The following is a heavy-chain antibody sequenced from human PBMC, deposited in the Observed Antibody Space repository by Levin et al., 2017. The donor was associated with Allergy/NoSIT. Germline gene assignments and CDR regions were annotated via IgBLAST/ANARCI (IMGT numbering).Heavy chain of an antibody. V-gene: IGHV1-69*06. CDR3: ARDRMGGSGSYYNE. J-gene: IGHJ4*02. CDR2: IIPIFGTA. Sequence: SVKVSCKASGGTFSSYAISWVRQAPGQGLEWMGGIIPIFGTANYAQKFQGRVTITADKSTSTAYMELSSLRSEDTAVYYCARDRMGGSGSYYNEWGQGTLVTVSS. D-gene: IGHD3-10*01. CDR1: GGTFSSYA.